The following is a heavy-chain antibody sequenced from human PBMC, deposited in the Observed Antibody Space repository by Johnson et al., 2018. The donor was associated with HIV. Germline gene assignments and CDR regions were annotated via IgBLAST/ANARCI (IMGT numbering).Heavy chain of an antibody. V-gene: IGHV3-23*04. CDR2: ISSVSDAT. D-gene: IGHD2/OR15-2a*01. J-gene: IGHJ3*02. CDR1: GFTFRTYV. Sequence: VQLVESGGGLVQPGGSLRLSCAASGFTFRTYVMNWVRQAPGKGLEWVSGISSVSDATYYADSVKGRFTVSKDNSKNTVFLEMNSLRSQDTAVYYGAKGWAWSFYDAFAIWGHGTAVTVSS. CDR3: AKGWAWSFYDAFAI.